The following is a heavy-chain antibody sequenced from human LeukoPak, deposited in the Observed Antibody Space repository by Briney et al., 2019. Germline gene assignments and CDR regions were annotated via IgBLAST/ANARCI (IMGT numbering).Heavy chain of an antibody. CDR2: IISSSSYI. J-gene: IGHJ3*02. D-gene: IGHD6-19*01. CDR3: ASGIAVAGNDWSAFDI. V-gene: IGHV3-21*01. Sequence: GGSLRLSCAASGFTFSSYSMNWVRKAPGKGLEWVSSIISSSSYIYYADSVKGRFTISRDNAKNSLYLQKHSLRAEDTSVYYGASGIAVAGNDWSAFDIWGQGTMVTVSS. CDR1: GFTFSSYS.